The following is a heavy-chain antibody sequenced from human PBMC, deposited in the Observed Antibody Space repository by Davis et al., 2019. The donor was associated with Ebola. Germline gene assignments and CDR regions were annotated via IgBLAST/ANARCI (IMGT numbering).Heavy chain of an antibody. D-gene: IGHD2-2*01. J-gene: IGHJ4*02. CDR1: GYTFTSYA. CDR2: INAGNGNT. Sequence: ASVKVSCKASGYTFTSYAMHWVRQAPGQRLEWMGWINAGNGNTKYSQKFQGRVTITRDTSASTAYMELSSPRSEDTAVYYCARVLAFCSSTSCPGDYWGQGTLVTVSS. V-gene: IGHV1-3*01. CDR3: ARVLAFCSSTSCPGDY.